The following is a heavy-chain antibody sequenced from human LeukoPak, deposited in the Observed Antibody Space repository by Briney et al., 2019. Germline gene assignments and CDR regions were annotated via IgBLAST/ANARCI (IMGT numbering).Heavy chain of an antibody. V-gene: IGHV4-59*01. CDR3: AGDPTAEYFQH. CDR1: GGSISSYY. J-gene: IGHJ1*01. Sequence: SETLSLTCTVSGGSISSYYWSWIRQPPGKGLEWIGYIYYSGSTNYNPSLKSRVTISVDTSKNQFSLKLSSVTAADTAVYYCAGDPTAEYFQHWGQGTLVTVSS. CDR2: IYYSGST.